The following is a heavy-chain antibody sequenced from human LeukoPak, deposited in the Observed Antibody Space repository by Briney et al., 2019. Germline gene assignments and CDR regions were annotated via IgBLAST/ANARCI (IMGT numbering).Heavy chain of an antibody. V-gene: IGHV3-9*01. D-gene: IGHD3-22*01. J-gene: IGHJ5*02. CDR3: ARAPRIYPYDSSGLDLNRWFDP. Sequence: PGGSLRLSCAASGFTFDDYAMHWVRQAPGKGLEWVSGISWNSGSIGYADSVKGRFTISRDNAKNSLYLQMNSLRAEDTAVYYCARAPRIYPYDSSGLDLNRWFDPWGQGTLVTVSS. CDR1: GFTFDDYA. CDR2: ISWNSGSI.